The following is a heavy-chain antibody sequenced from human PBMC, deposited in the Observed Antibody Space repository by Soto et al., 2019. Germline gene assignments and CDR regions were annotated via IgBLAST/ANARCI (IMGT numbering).Heavy chain of an antibody. CDR3: ARVATPISRNDH. CDR2: IKEDGSEK. CDR1: GFTFSNYW. Sequence: GGSLRLSCAASGFTFSNYWMTWVRQAPGKGLEWVARIKEDGSEKYHVDSVKGRFTIFRDNAKNSLYLQMSSLRPEDTAVYYCARVATPISRNDHWGQGTLVTVSS. J-gene: IGHJ4*02. V-gene: IGHV3-7*03.